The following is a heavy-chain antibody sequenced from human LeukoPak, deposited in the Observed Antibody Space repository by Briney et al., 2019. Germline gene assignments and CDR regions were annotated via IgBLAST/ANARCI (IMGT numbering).Heavy chain of an antibody. V-gene: IGHV2-5*02. J-gene: IGHJ4*02. CDR3: AHGALYGDYDY. CDR1: GFSLSTNAVR. CDR2: IYWDDDK. Sequence: SGPTLAKPTQTLTLTCSFSGFSLSTNAVRVGWIRQPPGKALEWLALIYWDDDKRYSPSLKSRLTITKDTSKNQVVLTMTNMDPVDTATYYCAHGALYGDYDYWGQGTLVSVSS. D-gene: IGHD4-17*01.